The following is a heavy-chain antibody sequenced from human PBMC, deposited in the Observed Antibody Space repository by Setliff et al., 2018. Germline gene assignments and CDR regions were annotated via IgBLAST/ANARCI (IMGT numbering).Heavy chain of an antibody. D-gene: IGHD4-4*01. Sequence: PSETLSLTCSVAGGSMTDFFWHWFRRPPGKGLEWIGYIYTKGGTNYSPSLKSRVTISADTSNNSFSLNLFSVTAADTAVYYCAGRDYSGGDSWGQGALVTVSS. CDR2: IYTKGGT. J-gene: IGHJ4*02. CDR3: AGRDYSGGDS. V-gene: IGHV4-4*08. CDR1: GGSMTDFF.